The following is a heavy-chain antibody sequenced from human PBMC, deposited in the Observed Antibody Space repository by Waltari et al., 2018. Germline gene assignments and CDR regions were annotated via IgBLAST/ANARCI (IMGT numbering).Heavy chain of an antibody. CDR2: ISSSSSYI. J-gene: IGHJ6*02. CDR1: GFTFSSYS. CDR3: ARDQGASYYYYYGMDV. Sequence: EVQLVESGGGLVKPGGSLSLSCAASGFTFSSYSMNWVRQAPGKGLEWVSSISSSSSYIYYADSVKGRFTISRDNAKNSLYLQMNSLRAEDTAVYYCARDQGASYYYYYGMDVWGQGTTVTVSS. V-gene: IGHV3-21*01.